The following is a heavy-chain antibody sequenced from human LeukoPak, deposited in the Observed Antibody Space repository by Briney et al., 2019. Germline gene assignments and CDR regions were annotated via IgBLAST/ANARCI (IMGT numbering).Heavy chain of an antibody. Sequence: SETLSLTCTVSGGSISSYYWSWIRQPPGKGLKWIGYIYYSGSTNYNPSLKSRVTISVDTSKNQFSLKLSSVTAADTAVYYCARHRGYGSGSYADYWGQGTLVTVSS. CDR1: GGSISSYY. CDR2: IYYSGST. J-gene: IGHJ4*02. V-gene: IGHV4-59*08. CDR3: ARHRGYGSGSYADY. D-gene: IGHD3-10*01.